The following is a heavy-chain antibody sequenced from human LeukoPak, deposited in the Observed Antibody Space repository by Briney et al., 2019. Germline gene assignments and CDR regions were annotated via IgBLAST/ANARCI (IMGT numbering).Heavy chain of an antibody. CDR2: IYTSGST. D-gene: IGHD5-12*01. V-gene: IGHV4-61*02. J-gene: IGHJ3*02. Sequence: SETLSLTCTVSGGSISSGSYYWSWIRQPAGKGLEWIGRIYTSGSTNYNPSLKSRVTISVDTSKNQFSLKLSSVTAADTAVYYCARAVSGYHRPAFDNWGQGTMVTVSS. CDR3: ARAVSGYHRPAFDN. CDR1: GGSISSGSYY.